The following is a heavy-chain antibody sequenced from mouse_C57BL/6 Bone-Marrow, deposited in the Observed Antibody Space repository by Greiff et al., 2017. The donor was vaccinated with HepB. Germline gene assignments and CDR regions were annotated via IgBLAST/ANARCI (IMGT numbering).Heavy chain of an antibody. Sequence: EVHLVESEGGLVQPGSSMKLSCTASGFTFSDYYMAWVRQVPEKGLEWVANINYDGSSTYYLDSLKSRFIISRDNAKNILYLQMSSLKSEDTATYYCARDRYGSSGMDYWGQGTSVTVSS. CDR2: INYDGSST. CDR3: ARDRYGSSGMDY. V-gene: IGHV5-16*01. J-gene: IGHJ4*01. D-gene: IGHD1-1*01. CDR1: GFTFSDYY.